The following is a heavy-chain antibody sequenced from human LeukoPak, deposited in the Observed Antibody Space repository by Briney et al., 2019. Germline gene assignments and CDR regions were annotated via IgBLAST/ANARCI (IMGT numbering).Heavy chain of an antibody. D-gene: IGHD3-10*01. J-gene: IGHJ4*02. Sequence: PSETLSLTCTVSGYSISSGYYWGWIRQPPGKGLEWIGSIYHSGSTYYNPSLKSRVTISVDTPKNQFSLKLSSVTAADTAVYYCARVVWFGELLSSIDYWGQGTLVTVSS. V-gene: IGHV4-38-2*02. CDR1: GYSISSGYY. CDR3: ARVVWFGELLSSIDY. CDR2: IYHSGST.